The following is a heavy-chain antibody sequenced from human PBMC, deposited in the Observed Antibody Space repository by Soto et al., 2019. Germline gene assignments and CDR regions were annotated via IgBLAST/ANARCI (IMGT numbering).Heavy chain of an antibody. D-gene: IGHD3-16*02. CDR1: GFTFSSYS. CDR2: ISSSSSYI. V-gene: IGHV3-21*01. Sequence: VQLVESGGGLVKPGGSLRLSCAASGFTFSSYSMNWVRQAPGKGLEWVSSISSSSSYIYYADSVKGRFTISRDNAKNSLYLQMNSLRAEDTAVYYCARGAMITFGGVIHQGWFDPWGQGTLVTVSS. CDR3: ARGAMITFGGVIHQGWFDP. J-gene: IGHJ5*02.